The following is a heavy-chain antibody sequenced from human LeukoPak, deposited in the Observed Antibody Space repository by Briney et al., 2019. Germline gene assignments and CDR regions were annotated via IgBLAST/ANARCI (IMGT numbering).Heavy chain of an antibody. CDR1: GGSISSYY. D-gene: IGHD5-18*01. CDR3: ARDRNTGQDY. CDR2: IYTSGST. J-gene: IGHJ4*02. V-gene: IGHV4-4*07. Sequence: SETLSLSCAASGGSISSYYRSWIRQPAGKGLEWVGRIYTSGSTNYNPSLESRVTMSVDKSKNQFYLKLSCVRAEDTAVYYCARDRNTGQDYRGQGTLATVSS.